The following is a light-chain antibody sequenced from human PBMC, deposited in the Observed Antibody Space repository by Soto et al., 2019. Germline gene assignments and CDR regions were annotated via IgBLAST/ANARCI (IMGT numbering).Light chain of an antibody. CDR1: SSDVGCHNL. J-gene: IGLJ7*01. Sequence: QSALTQPASVSGSPGQSITISCTGTSSDVGCHNLVSWYQQHPGQAPKLMIYEVSKRPLGVSTRFSASKSGNTASLTISGLQAEDEADYSCCSYGGSRAVFGGGTQLTVL. CDR3: CSYGGSRAV. V-gene: IGLV2-23*02. CDR2: EVS.